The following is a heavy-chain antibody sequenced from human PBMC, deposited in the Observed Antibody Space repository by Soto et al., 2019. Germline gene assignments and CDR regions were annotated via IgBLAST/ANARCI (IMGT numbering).Heavy chain of an antibody. CDR2: IWYDGSNK. Sequence: GGSLRLSCAASGFTFSNYGMHWVRQAPGKGLEWVAVIWYDGSNKYYADSVKGRFTISRDNSKNTLYVQMNSLRAEDTAVYYCARDPSHGSGSYLDYWGQGTLVTV. D-gene: IGHD3-10*01. CDR3: ARDPSHGSGSYLDY. CDR1: GFTFSNYG. J-gene: IGHJ4*02. V-gene: IGHV3-33*01.